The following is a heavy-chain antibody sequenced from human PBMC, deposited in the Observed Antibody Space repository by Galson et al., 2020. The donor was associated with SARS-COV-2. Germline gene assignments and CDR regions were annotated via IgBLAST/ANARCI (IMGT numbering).Heavy chain of an antibody. J-gene: IGHJ6*02. CDR3: VRSYSSSWYSPTYYYGLDL. CDR2: THHTGGT. V-gene: IGHV4-39*07. Sequence: SETLSLTCTVPARPITSGSYYWGWLRQPPARGLEWIGSTHHTGGTNYNPSFKSRVTISVDTSKNQFSLKLTSVTAADSALYFCVRSYSSSWYSPTYYYGLDLWGQGTTVTVSS. CDR1: ARPITSGSYY. D-gene: IGHD6-13*01.